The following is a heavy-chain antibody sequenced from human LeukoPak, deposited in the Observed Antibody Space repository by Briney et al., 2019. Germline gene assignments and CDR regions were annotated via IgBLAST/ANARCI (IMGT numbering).Heavy chain of an antibody. CDR3: ARPYCSSTSCYSPPDY. Sequence: GESLKISCKGSGYSFTTYWIGWVRQMPGKGLEWMGIIYPGDSDTRYSPSFQGQVTISADKSISTAYPQWSSLRASDTAMYYCARPYCSSTSCYSPPDYWGQGTLVTVSS. CDR1: GYSFTTYW. J-gene: IGHJ4*02. D-gene: IGHD2-2*02. V-gene: IGHV5-51*01. CDR2: IYPGDSDT.